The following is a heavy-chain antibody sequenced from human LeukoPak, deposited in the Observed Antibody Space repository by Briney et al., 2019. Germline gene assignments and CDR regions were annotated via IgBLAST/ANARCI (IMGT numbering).Heavy chain of an antibody. CDR3: ARSSGYATAADY. CDR1: GFTFSSYS. CDR2: SSSSSSYI. J-gene: IGHJ4*02. V-gene: IGHV3-21*01. D-gene: IGHD5-12*01. Sequence: GGSLRLSCAASGFTFSSYSMNWVRQAPGKGLEWVSSSSSSSSYIYYADSVKGRFTISRDNAKNSLYLQMNSLRAEDTAVYYCARSSGYATAADYWGQGTLVTVSS.